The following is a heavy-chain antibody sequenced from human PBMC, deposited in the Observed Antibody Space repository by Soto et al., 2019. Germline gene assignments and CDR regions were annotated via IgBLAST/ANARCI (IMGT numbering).Heavy chain of an antibody. CDR2: IYHSGST. CDR1: GGSISSGGSS. D-gene: IGHD3-10*01. J-gene: IGHJ4*02. CDR3: ARGAGVNFDS. Sequence: QLQLQESGSGLVKPSQTLSLTCAVSGGSISSGGSSWTWIRQPPGKGLEWIGYIYHSGSTYYNPSLKSLVTISGDRSKNQFSLTLTSVTAADRAVYYCARGAGVNFDSWGQGTLVTVSS. V-gene: IGHV4-30-2*01.